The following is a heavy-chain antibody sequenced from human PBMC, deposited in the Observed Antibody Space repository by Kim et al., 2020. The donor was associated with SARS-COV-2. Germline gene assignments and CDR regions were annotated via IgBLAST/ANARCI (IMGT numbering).Heavy chain of an antibody. CDR1: GFTFDDYA. CDR2: ISWNSGSI. V-gene: IGHV3-9*01. CDR3: AKADTADYYGMDV. J-gene: IGHJ6*02. D-gene: IGHD5-18*01. Sequence: GGSLRLSCAASGFTFDDYAMHWVRQAPGKGLEWVSGISWNSGSIGYADSVKGRFTISRDNAKTSLYLQMNSLRAEHTALYYRAKADTADYYGMDVWGQGTTVTVSS.